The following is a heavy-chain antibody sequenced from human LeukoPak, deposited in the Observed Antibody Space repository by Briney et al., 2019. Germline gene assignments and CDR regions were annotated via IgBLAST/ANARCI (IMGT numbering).Heavy chain of an antibody. CDR2: INAGNGNT. Sequence: ASVKVSCKASGYTFTTYAMHWVRQAPGQRLEWMGWINAGNGNTKYSQKFQARVTITRDTTASTAYMELSSLRSEDTAVYYCARDPIGSRWPYYFDYWGQGTLVTVSS. D-gene: IGHD6-13*01. CDR3: ARDPIGSRWPYYFDY. CDR1: GYTFTTYA. J-gene: IGHJ4*02. V-gene: IGHV1-3*01.